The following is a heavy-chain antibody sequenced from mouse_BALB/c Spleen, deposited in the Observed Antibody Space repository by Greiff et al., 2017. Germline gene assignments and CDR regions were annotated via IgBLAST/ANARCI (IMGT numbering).Heavy chain of an antibody. Sequence: DVKLQESGPGLVKPSQSLSLTCSVTGYSITSGYYWNWIRQFPGNKLEWMGYISYDGSNNYNPSLKNRISITRDTSKNQFFLKLNSVTTEDTATYYCARGPYDYVQYYFDYWGQGTTLTVSS. V-gene: IGHV3-6*02. CDR1: GYSITSGYY. J-gene: IGHJ2*01. D-gene: IGHD2-4*01. CDR3: ARGPYDYVQYYFDY. CDR2: ISYDGSN.